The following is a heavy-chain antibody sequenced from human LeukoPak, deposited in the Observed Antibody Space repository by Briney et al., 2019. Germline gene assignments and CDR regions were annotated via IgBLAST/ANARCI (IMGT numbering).Heavy chain of an antibody. V-gene: IGHV1-46*01. J-gene: IGHJ4*02. CDR2: INPSSGST. D-gene: IGHD3-10*01. Sequence: AAAVKVSCKASGYTFTTYYMHWVRQAPGQGLEWMGIINPSSGSTNYPQKFQGRVTMTRDTSTSTVYVELRSLRSEDTAVYYCARAEDYYGSGSYHFDYWGQGTLVTVSS. CDR3: ARAEDYYGSGSYHFDY. CDR1: GYTFTTYY.